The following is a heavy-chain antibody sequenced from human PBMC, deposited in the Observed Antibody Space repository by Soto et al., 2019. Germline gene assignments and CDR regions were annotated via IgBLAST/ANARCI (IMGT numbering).Heavy chain of an antibody. D-gene: IGHD2-15*01. CDR2: ISSSGSTI. V-gene: IGHV3-48*03. CDR1: GFTFSSYE. J-gene: IGHJ4*02. Sequence: GGSLRLSCAASGFTFSSYEMNWVRQAPGRGLEWVSYISSSGSTIYYADSVKGRFTISRDNAKNSLYLQMNSLRAEDTAVYYCARDNCSGGSCYPDFDYWGQGTLVTVSS. CDR3: ARDNCSGGSCYPDFDY.